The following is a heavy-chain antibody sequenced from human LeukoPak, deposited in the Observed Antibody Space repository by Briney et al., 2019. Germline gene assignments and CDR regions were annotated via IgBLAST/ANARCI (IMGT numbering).Heavy chain of an antibody. D-gene: IGHD3-16*02. V-gene: IGHV4-4*02. CDR3: AREIIGGFNPGAY. CDR2: IHRSGST. J-gene: IGHJ4*02. Sequence: SSETLSLTCTVSFDSTTSNFWSFVRQPPGKGLEWIGEIHRSGSTNYNPSLQRRVTISIDRPKNQVALELSSVTAADTAVYYCAREIIGGFNPGAYWGQGTLVTVSS. CDR1: FDSTTSNF.